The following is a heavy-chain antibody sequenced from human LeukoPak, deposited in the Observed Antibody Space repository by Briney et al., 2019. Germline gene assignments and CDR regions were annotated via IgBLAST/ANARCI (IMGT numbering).Heavy chain of an antibody. D-gene: IGHD6-19*01. V-gene: IGHV3-21*03. CDR1: GFAFNTYS. CDR3: AKETIGYSSGWIDLPDY. Sequence: AGGSLRLSCAASGFAFNTYSMNWVRQAPGKGLEWVSFIFSSSTYIYYTDSVKGRFTISRDNARNSLYLQMDNLRAEDTGVYYCAKETIGYSSGWIDLPDYWGQGTLVTVSS. J-gene: IGHJ4*02. CDR2: IFSSSTYI.